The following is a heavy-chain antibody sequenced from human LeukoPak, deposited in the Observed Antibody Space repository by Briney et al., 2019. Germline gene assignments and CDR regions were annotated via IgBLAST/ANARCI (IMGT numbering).Heavy chain of an antibody. V-gene: IGHV3-23*01. J-gene: IGHJ4*02. CDR3: AKDHQGGGYYDSSGYSIGFDY. CDR1: GFTFSSYA. CDR2: ISGSGGST. Sequence: GGSLRLSCAASGFTFSSYAMSWVRQAPGKGLEWVSAISGSGGSTYYADSVKGRFTISRDNSKNTLYLQMNSLRAEDTAVYYCAKDHQGGGYYDSSGYSIGFDYWGQGTLVTVSS. D-gene: IGHD3-22*01.